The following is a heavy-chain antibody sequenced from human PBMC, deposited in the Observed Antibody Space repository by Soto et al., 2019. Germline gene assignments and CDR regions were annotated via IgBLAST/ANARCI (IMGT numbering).Heavy chain of an antibody. V-gene: IGHV4-31*03. Sequence: SETLSLTCNVSGGSISSGDYYWIWVRQHPGKGLEWIGYIYRSGSTYYNPSLKSRITISLDTSQNQFSLKLTSVTAADTAVYFCARDRYSGYQFDSWGQGTLVTVSS. CDR3: ARDRYSGYQFDS. D-gene: IGHD5-12*01. CDR1: GGSISSGDYY. CDR2: IYRSGST. J-gene: IGHJ4*02.